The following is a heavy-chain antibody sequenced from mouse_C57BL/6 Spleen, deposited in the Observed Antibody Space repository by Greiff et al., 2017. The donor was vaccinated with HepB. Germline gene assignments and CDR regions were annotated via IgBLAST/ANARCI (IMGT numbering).Heavy chain of an antibody. CDR1: GYTFTSYW. CDR2: IHPNSGST. Sequence: QVQLQQSGAELVKPGASVKLSCKASGYTFTSYWMHWVKQRPGQGLEWIGMIHPNSGSTNYNEKFKSKATLTVDKSSSTAYMQLSSLTSEDSAVYYCARRGTGTYFDYWGQGTTLTVSS. V-gene: IGHV1-64*01. CDR3: ARRGTGTYFDY. D-gene: IGHD4-1*01. J-gene: IGHJ2*01.